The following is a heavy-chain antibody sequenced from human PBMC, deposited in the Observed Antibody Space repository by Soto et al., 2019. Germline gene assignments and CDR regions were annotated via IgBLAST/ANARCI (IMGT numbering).Heavy chain of an antibody. CDR3: AKDEVSRKYYGHSLDV. CDR1: GFTFSNYG. D-gene: IGHD4-17*01. Sequence: QVQLVESGGGLVQPGRSLRLSCVVSGFTFSNYGMHWVRQAPGKGQEWVADIWYDGSGQRYAGSVQGRFTISRDNSKNTLYLQINSLRVEDTAVYYCAKDEVSRKYYGHSLDVWGQGTTVTVSS. J-gene: IGHJ6*02. CDR2: IWYDGSGQ. V-gene: IGHV3-33*03.